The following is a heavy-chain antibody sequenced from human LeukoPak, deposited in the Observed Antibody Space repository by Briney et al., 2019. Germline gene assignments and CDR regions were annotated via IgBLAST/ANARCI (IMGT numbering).Heavy chain of an antibody. CDR1: GFTFSSYT. V-gene: IGHV3-21*01. Sequence: PGGSLRLSCAASGFTFSSYTMNWVRQAPGKGLEWVSYISSSSSYMYYADSLKGRFTISRDNAKNSLYLQMNSLRAEDTAVYYCARAGQGAFDIWGQGTMVTVSS. CDR2: ISSSSSYM. CDR3: ARAGQGAFDI. J-gene: IGHJ3*02.